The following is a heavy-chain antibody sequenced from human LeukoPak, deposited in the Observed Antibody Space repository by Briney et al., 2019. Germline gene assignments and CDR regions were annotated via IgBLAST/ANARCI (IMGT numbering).Heavy chain of an antibody. D-gene: IGHD4-17*01. V-gene: IGHV4-31*03. CDR2: IYYSGST. J-gene: IGHJ4*02. CDR3: ASFTMTTVPYVRGVGFDY. CDR1: GGSISSGGYY. Sequence: SETLSLTYTVSGGSISSGGYYWSWIRQHPGKGLEWIGYIYYSGSTYYNPSLKSRVTISVDTSKNQFSLKLSSVTAADTAVYYCASFTMTTVPYVRGVGFDYWGQGTLVTVSS.